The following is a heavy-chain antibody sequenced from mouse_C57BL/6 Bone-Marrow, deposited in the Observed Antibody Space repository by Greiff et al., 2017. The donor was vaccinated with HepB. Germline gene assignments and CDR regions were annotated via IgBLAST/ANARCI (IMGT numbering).Heavy chain of an antibody. Sequence: EVKLVESGPGLVKPSQSLSLTCSVTGYSITSGYYWNWIRQFPGNKLEWMGYISYDGSNNYNPSLKNRISITRDTSKNQFFLKLNSVTTEDTATYYCATDWFAYWGQGTLVTVSA. CDR2: ISYDGSN. CDR1: GYSITSGYY. CDR3: ATDWFAY. J-gene: IGHJ3*01. V-gene: IGHV3-6*01.